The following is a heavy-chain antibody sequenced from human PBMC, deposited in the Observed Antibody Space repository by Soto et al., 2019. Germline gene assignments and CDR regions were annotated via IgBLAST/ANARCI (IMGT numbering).Heavy chain of an antibody. CDR1: GYTFTSYG. V-gene: IGHV1-18*01. Sequence: QVQLVQSGAEVKKPAASVKVSCKASGYTFTSYGISWVRQAPGQGLEWMEWINAYNGNTNYAQTLQGRVTMTTDTSTTTAYMALRSLRSVRTAVYYCARDPVAGTYFDYWGQGALVTVSS. D-gene: IGHD6-19*01. CDR3: ARDPVAGTYFDY. CDR2: INAYNGNT. J-gene: IGHJ4*02.